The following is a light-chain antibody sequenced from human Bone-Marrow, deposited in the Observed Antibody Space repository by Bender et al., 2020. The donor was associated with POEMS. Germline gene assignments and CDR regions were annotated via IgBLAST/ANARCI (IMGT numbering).Light chain of an antibody. J-gene: IGLJ1*01. Sequence: GVSDRFSASKSGNTASLTISGLQAEDEADYYCSSYTTSSTFVVFGTGTKVTVL. V-gene: IGLV2-14*01. CDR3: SSYTTSSTFVV.